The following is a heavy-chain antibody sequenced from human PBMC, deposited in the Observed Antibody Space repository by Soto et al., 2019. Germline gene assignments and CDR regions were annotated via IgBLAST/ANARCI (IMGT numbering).Heavy chain of an antibody. CDR1: GGNFIGYS. CDR3: ARVADDYGDSFDC. J-gene: IGHJ4*02. Sequence: GVSQSLCYGAAGGNFIGYSMSWVRQDPGKGLEWVSSISSSSSYIYYADSVKGRFTISRDNAKNSLYLQMNSLRAEDTAVYYCARVADDYGDSFDCWGQGTLVTVSS. CDR2: ISSSSSYI. V-gene: IGHV3-21*01. D-gene: IGHD4-17*01.